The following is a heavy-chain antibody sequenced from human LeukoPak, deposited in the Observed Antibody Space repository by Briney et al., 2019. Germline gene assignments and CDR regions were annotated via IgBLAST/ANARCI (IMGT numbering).Heavy chain of an antibody. CDR3: ARDGAAGTSYYGMDV. CDR2: IYSGGST. J-gene: IGHJ6*02. D-gene: IGHD6-13*01. CDR1: GFTVSSNY. V-gene: IGHV3-53*04. Sequence: PGGSLRLSCAASGFTVSSNYMSWVRQAPGKGLEWVSVIYSGGSTYYADSMKGRFTISRHNSKNTLYLQMNSLRAEDTAVYYCARDGAAGTSYYGMDVWGQGTTVTVSS.